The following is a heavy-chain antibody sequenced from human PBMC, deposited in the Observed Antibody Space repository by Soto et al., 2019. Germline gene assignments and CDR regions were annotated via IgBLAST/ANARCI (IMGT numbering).Heavy chain of an antibody. CDR3: ARDLSYDFWSGYSYTTQGNWFDP. CDR2: FIPIFGTA. D-gene: IGHD3-3*01. Sequence: GASVTVSCKASGGTFSSYAISWVRQAPGQGLEWMGGFIPIFGTANYAQKFQGRVTITADESTSTAYMELSSLRSEDTAVYYCARDLSYDFWSGYSYTTQGNWFDPWGQGTLVTVSS. J-gene: IGHJ5*02. CDR1: GGTFSSYA. V-gene: IGHV1-69*13.